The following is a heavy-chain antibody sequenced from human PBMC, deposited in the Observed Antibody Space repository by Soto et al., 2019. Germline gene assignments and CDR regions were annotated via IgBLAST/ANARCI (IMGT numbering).Heavy chain of an antibody. Sequence: QVQLQQWGAGLLKPSETLSLTCAVYGGSFSGYYWSWIRQPPGKGLEWIGEINHSGSTNYNPSLKSRVTIAVDTSKNQFSLELSSVTAADTAVYYCARGLRTAMVRSPSWGQGTLDTVSS. D-gene: IGHD3-10*01. CDR1: GGSFSGYY. CDR2: INHSGST. V-gene: IGHV4-34*01. J-gene: IGHJ4*02. CDR3: ARGLRTAMVRSPS.